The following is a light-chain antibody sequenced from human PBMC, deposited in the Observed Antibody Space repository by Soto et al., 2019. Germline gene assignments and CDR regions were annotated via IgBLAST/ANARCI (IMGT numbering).Light chain of an antibody. V-gene: IGKV1-5*01. Sequence: DIQMTQSPSTLSASIGDRVTLTCRASQSLTGRLAWYQQKPGRPPKLLIYDVSILKSGVPSRFSGSESGTDFTLTISSLRPDDFATFYCQQYKVYPYTFGQGTRLDI. CDR2: DVS. CDR3: QQYKVYPYT. CDR1: QSLTGR. J-gene: IGKJ2*01.